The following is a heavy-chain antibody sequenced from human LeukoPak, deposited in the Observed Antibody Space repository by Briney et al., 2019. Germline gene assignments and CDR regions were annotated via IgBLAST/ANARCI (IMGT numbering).Heavy chain of an antibody. CDR1: GFTVSSNS. V-gene: IGHV3-53*01. CDR2: IYSGGST. CDR3: ARDWGLLDYYGMDV. Sequence: PGGSLRLSCAASGFTVSSNSMSWVRQAPGKELEWVSVIYSGGSTYYADSVKGRFTISRDNSKNTLYLQMNSLRAEDTAVYYCARDWGLLDYYGMDVWGKGTTVTVSS. J-gene: IGHJ6*04. D-gene: IGHD3-16*01.